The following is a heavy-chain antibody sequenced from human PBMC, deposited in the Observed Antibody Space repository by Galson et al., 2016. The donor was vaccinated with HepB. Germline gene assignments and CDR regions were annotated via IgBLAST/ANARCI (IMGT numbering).Heavy chain of an antibody. CDR3: AKRYCSGGSCYHVDH. V-gene: IGHV3-73*01. CDR1: GFTFSVSS. J-gene: IGHJ5*02. CDR2: IRSKTDNYAT. D-gene: IGHD2-15*01. Sequence: SLRLSCAASGFTFSVSSIHWVRQASRGGLEWVGRIRSKTDNYATTYAESVKGRFTISRDDSKNTLYLQMNSLRAEDTAVYYCAKRYCSGGSCYHVDHWGQGTLVPVSS.